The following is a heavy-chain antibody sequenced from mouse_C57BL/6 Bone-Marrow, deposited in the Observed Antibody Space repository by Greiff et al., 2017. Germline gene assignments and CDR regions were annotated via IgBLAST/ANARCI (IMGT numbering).Heavy chain of an antibody. D-gene: IGHD2-1*01. CDR2: IYPGDGDT. J-gene: IGHJ1*03. V-gene: IGHV1-82*01. CDR3: ASTFYYGNLYWYFDV. Sequence: QVQLQQSGPELVKPGASVKISCKASGYAFSSSWMNWVKQRPGKGLEWIGRIYPGDGDTNYNGKFKGKATLTADKSSSTAYMQLSSLTSEDSAVYFCASTFYYGNLYWYFDVWGTGTTVTVSS. CDR1: GYAFSSSW.